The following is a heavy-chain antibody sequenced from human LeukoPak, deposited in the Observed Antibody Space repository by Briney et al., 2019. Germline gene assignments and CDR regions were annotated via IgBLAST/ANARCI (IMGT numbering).Heavy chain of an antibody. D-gene: IGHD3-10*01. CDR2: IIPIFGTA. Sequence: SVKVSCKASGGTFSSYAISWVRQAPGQRLEWMGGIIPIFGTANYAQKFQGRVTITADGSTSTAYMELSSLRSEDTAVYYCARGPLVRGVTDYYYMDVWGKGTTVTVSS. V-gene: IGHV1-69*13. CDR1: GGTFSSYA. J-gene: IGHJ6*03. CDR3: ARGPLVRGVTDYYYMDV.